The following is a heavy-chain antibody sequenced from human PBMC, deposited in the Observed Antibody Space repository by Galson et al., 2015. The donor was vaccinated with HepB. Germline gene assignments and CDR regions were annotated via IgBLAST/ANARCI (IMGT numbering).Heavy chain of an antibody. Sequence: SCKASGYSFTSYGISWVRQAPGQGLEWMGWISAYNGNTNYAQKLQGRVTMTTDTSTSTAYMELRSLRSDDTAVYYCARDSPYGSGSYIGYYMDVWGKGTTVTVPS. CDR1: GYSFTSYG. V-gene: IGHV1-18*01. J-gene: IGHJ6*03. CDR2: ISAYNGNT. CDR3: ARDSPYGSGSYIGYYMDV. D-gene: IGHD3-10*01.